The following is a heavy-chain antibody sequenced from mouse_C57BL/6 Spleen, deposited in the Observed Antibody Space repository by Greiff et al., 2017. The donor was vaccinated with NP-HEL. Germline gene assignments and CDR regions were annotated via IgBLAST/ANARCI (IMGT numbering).Heavy chain of an antibody. D-gene: IGHD1-1*01. CDR1: GYTFTSYT. CDR3: ARSGYYGSSPWYFDV. V-gene: IGHV1-4*01. J-gene: IGHJ1*03. CDR2: INPSSGYP. Sequence: QVQLKQSGAELARPGASVKMSCKASGYTFTSYTMHWVKQRPGQGLEWIGYINPSSGYPKYNQKFKDKATLTADKSSSTAYMQLSSLTSEDSAVYYCARSGYYGSSPWYFDVWGTGTTVTVSS.